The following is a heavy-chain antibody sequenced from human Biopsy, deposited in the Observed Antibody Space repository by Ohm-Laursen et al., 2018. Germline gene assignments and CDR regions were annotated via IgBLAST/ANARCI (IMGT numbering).Heavy chain of an antibody. CDR2: ISGSGGST. Sequence: SLRLSCSASGFSFDNYAMNWVRQAPGKGLEWVSTISGSGGSTYYADSVKGRFTISRDASKSTLYLLMNSLRAEDTAMYYCAKGGYCTTTSCYMDVDYWGQGTLVTVSS. CDR1: GFSFDNYA. J-gene: IGHJ4*02. V-gene: IGHV3-23*01. D-gene: IGHD2-2*02. CDR3: AKGGYCTTTSCYMDVDY.